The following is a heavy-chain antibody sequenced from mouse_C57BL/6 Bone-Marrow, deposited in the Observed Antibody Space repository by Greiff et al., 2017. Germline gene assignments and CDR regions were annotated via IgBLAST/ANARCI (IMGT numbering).Heavy chain of an antibody. D-gene: IGHD1-2*01. V-gene: IGHV1-64*01. J-gene: IGHJ3*01. CDR3: ARSGLRQTLPFAY. CDR1: GYTFTSYW. Sequence: QVQLQQPGAELVKPGASVKLSCKASGYTFTSYWMHWVKQRPGQGLEWIGMIHPNSGSTNYNEKFKSKATLTVDKSSSTAYMQLSSLTSEDSAVYYCARSGLRQTLPFAYWGQGTLVTVSA. CDR2: IHPNSGST.